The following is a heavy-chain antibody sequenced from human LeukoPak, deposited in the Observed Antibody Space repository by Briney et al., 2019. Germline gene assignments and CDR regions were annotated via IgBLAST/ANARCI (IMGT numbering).Heavy chain of an antibody. D-gene: IGHD6-13*01. CDR3: ARDRPPAAADY. V-gene: IGHV1-46*01. Sequence: ASVKASCKASGNTFTSYYIHWVRQAPGQGLAWMGIINPSGGSTSYAQKFQGRVTMTRDTSISTAYMELSRLRSDDTAVYYCARDRPPAAADYWGQGTLVTVSS. CDR2: INPSGGST. J-gene: IGHJ4*02. CDR1: GNTFTSYY.